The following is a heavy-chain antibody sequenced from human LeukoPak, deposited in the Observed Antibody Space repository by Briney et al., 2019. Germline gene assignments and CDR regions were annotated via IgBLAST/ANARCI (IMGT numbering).Heavy chain of an antibody. CDR3: ARAQGNVLRYFDWLADDAFDI. CDR1: GYTFTSYG. D-gene: IGHD3-9*01. CDR2: ISAYNGNT. Sequence: ASVKVSCKASGYTFTSYGISWVRQAPGQGLEWMGWISAYNGNTNYAQKLQGRVTMTTDTSTSTAYMELRSLRSDDTAVYYCARAQGNVLRYFDWLADDAFDIWGQGTMVTVSS. V-gene: IGHV1-18*01. J-gene: IGHJ3*02.